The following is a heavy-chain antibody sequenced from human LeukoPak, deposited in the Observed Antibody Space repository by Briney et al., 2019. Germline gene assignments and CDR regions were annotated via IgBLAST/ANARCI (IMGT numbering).Heavy chain of an antibody. J-gene: IGHJ6*02. CDR2: ISSGSSTI. CDR3: ARKVQLWLDYYGMDV. V-gene: IGHV3-48*01. CDR1: GFTFSSYS. D-gene: IGHD5-18*01. Sequence: GGSLRLSCAASGFTFSSYSMNWVRQAPGKGLEWVSYISSGSSTIYYADSVKGRFTISRDNAKNSLYLQMNSLRAEDTAVYYCARKVQLWLDYYGMDVWGQGTRVTVFS.